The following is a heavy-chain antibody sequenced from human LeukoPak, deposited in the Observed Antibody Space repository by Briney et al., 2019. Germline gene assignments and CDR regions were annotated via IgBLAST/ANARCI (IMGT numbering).Heavy chain of an antibody. CDR3: ARFRSSGWTYYYYYYGMDV. CDR2: ISYDGSNK. Sequence: GGSLRLSCAASGFTFSSYAMHWVRQAPGKGLGWVAVISYDGSNKYYADSVKGRFTISRDNSKNTLYLQMNSLRAEDTAVYYCARFRSSGWTYYYYYYGMDVWGKGTTVTVSS. CDR1: GFTFSSYA. D-gene: IGHD6-19*01. V-gene: IGHV3-30*14. J-gene: IGHJ6*04.